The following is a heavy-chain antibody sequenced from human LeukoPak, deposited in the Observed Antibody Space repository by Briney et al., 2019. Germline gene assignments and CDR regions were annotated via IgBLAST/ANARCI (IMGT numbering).Heavy chain of an antibody. CDR3: AREPNPDCSSTSCYPGAFDI. J-gene: IGHJ3*02. CDR2: ISGSGGST. CDR1: GFTFSSYA. Sequence: GGSLRLSCAASGFTFSSYAMSWVRQAPGKGLEWVSAISGSGGSTYYADSVKGRFTISRDNAKNSLYLQMNSLRAEDTAVYYCAREPNPDCSSTSCYPGAFDIWGQGTMVTVSS. D-gene: IGHD2-2*01. V-gene: IGHV3-23*01.